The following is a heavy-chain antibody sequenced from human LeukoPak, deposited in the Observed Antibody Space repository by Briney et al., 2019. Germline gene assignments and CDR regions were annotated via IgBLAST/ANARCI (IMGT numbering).Heavy chain of an antibody. CDR1: AYTFTSYY. CDR3: AAEWELLSFQH. CDR2: INPSGGST. D-gene: IGHD1-26*01. J-gene: IGHJ1*01. V-gene: IGHV1-46*03. Sequence: ASVKVSCKASAYTFTSYYMHWVRQAPGQGLEWMGIINPSGGSTSYAQKFEGRVTMTRDTSTSTVYMELSSLRSEDTAVYYCAAEWELLSFQHCGQGTLVTVSS.